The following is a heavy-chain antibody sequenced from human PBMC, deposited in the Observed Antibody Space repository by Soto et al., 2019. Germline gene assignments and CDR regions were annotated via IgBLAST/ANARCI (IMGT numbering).Heavy chain of an antibody. D-gene: IGHD5-12*01. CDR2: TYWNGND. J-gene: IGHJ4*02. CDR1: GFSLTSSGVG. CDR3: AHSGGGYDNSWGYFDY. V-gene: IGHV2-5*01. Sequence: QITLEESGPTLVKPTRTLTLTCTFSGFSLTSSGVGVGWIRQPPGKALEWLALTYWNGNDRYSPSLRRRLAIKKATSENQVVLTMTNMDPVDTATYYCAHSGGGYDNSWGYFDYWGQGILVTVSS.